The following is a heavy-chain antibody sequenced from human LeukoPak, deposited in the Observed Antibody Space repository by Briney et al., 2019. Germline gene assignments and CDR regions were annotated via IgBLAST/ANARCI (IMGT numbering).Heavy chain of an antibody. J-gene: IGHJ4*02. D-gene: IGHD1-1*01. CDR3: VRDSLNCYFDY. V-gene: IGHV3-74*01. CDR1: GFTFSDYY. Sequence: GGSLRLSCAASGFTFSDYYMSWIRQAPGKGLVWVSRINSNGRSTSYADSVKGRFTISRDHAKNTLYLQMNSLTAEDTAVYYCVRDSLNCYFDYWGQGTLVTVSS. CDR2: INSNGRST.